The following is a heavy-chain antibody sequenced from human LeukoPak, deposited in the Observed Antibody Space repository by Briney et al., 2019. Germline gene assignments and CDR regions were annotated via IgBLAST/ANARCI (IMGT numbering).Heavy chain of an antibody. V-gene: IGHV4-39*07. CDR3: AREQWAYRSYYASSGYHDY. D-gene: IGHD3-22*01. CDR1: GGSISSSSYY. Sequence: PSETLSLTCTVSGGSISSSSYYWGWIRQPPGKGLEWIGSIYYSGSTYYNPFLKSRVTISVDTSRNQFSLNLTSVTAADTAMYYCAREQWAYRSYYASSGYHDYWGQGTLVTVSS. J-gene: IGHJ4*02. CDR2: IYYSGST.